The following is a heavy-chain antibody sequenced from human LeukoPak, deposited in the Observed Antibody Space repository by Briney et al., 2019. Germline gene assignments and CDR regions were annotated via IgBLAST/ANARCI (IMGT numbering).Heavy chain of an antibody. CDR1: GFTVSSNY. CDR2: IYSGGST. J-gene: IGHJ4*02. D-gene: IGHD3-10*01. V-gene: IGHV3-53*01. CDR3: ARGPYGSGSYWVDY. Sequence: GGSLRLSCAASGFTVSSNYMSWVRQAPGKGLEWVSVIYSGGSTYYADSVKGRFTIPRDNSKNSLYLQIISLRAEYTAVCYCARGPYGSGSYWVDYWGQGTLVTVSS.